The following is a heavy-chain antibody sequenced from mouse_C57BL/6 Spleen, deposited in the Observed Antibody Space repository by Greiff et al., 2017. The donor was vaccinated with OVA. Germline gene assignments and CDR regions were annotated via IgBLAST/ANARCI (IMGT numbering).Heavy chain of an antibody. V-gene: IGHV1-54*01. Sequence: VKLMESGAELVRPGTSVKVSCKASGYAFTNYLIEWVKQRPGQGLEWIGVINPGSGGNNYNEKVKGKATMTADKSSSTAYMQLRSLPSEASAVYFCARRRDYYGSSMDYWGQGTTLTVSS. J-gene: IGHJ2*01. CDR1: GYAFTNYL. CDR3: ARRRDYYGSSMDY. D-gene: IGHD1-1*01. CDR2: INPGSGGN.